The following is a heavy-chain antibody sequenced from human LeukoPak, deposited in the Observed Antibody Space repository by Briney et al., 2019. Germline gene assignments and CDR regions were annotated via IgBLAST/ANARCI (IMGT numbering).Heavy chain of an antibody. V-gene: IGHV4-31*03. Sequence: SQTLSLTCTVSGGSISSGGYYWSWIRQHPGKGLEWIGYIYYSGSTYYNPSLKSRVTISVDTSKNQFSLKLSSVTAADTAVYYCAREGREIAAAGTSYYFDYWGQGTLVTVSS. CDR3: AREGREIAAAGTSYYFDY. CDR2: IYYSGST. CDR1: GGSISSGGYY. J-gene: IGHJ4*02. D-gene: IGHD6-13*01.